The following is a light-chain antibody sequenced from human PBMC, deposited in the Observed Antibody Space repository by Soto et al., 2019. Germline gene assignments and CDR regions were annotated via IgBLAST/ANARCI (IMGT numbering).Light chain of an antibody. CDR3: QQSYNTPRT. J-gene: IGKJ1*01. CDR1: QTISNS. Sequence: DIQMTQSPSSLSASVGDRVTITCRASQTISNSLNWYQEKPGKAPKLLIYGASALQSGVPSRFSGSGSGTDFTLTISSLHPEDFASYRCQQSYNTPRTFGQGNKVEI. V-gene: IGKV1-39*01. CDR2: GAS.